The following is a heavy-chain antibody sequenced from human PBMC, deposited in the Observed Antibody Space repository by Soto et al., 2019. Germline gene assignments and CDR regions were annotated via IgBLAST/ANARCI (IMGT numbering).Heavy chain of an antibody. Sequence: QVQLQESGPGLVKPSQTLSLTCTVSGGSISSGDYYWSWIRQPPGKGLEWIGYIYYSGSTYYNPSLKSRVTISVDTSKNQFSLKLSSVTAADTAVYYCARDRHGVEMATIFDYWGQGTLVTVSS. V-gene: IGHV4-30-4*01. CDR1: GGSISSGDYY. CDR2: IYYSGST. CDR3: ARDRHGVEMATIFDY. J-gene: IGHJ4*02. D-gene: IGHD5-12*01.